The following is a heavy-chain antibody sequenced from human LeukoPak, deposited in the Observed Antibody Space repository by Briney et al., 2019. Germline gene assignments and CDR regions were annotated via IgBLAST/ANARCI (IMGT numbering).Heavy chain of an antibody. CDR1: GGSISSYY. CDR3: ARTSVNWFDP. Sequence: TETLSLTCTVSGGSISSYYWSWIRQPPGKGLGWIGYIYYSGSTTYNPSLKSRVTISVDTSKNQFSLKLSSVTAADTAVYDCARTSVNWFDPWGQGTLVTVSS. J-gene: IGHJ5*02. CDR2: IYYSGST. V-gene: IGHV4-59*08.